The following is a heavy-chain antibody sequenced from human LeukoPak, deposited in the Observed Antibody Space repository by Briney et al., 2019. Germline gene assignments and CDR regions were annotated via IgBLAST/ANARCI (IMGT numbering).Heavy chain of an antibody. V-gene: IGHV5-51*01. J-gene: IGHJ4*02. CDR2: IYPGDSDT. CDR3: ARLPYGGNTQGFFDY. Sequence: GESLKISCKGSGYSFTSYWIGWVRQMPGKGLEWMGIIYPGDSDTRYSPSFQGQVTISADKSISTAYLQWSSLKASDTAMYYCARLPYGGNTQGFFDYWGQGTLVTVSS. D-gene: IGHD4-23*01. CDR1: GYSFTSYW.